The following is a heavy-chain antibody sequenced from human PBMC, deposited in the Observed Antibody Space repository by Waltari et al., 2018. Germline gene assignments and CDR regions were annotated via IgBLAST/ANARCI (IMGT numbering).Heavy chain of an antibody. Sequence: QVQLQESGPGLVKPSETLSLTCPVSGRSISSYYWTWLRQPPGKGLEWIGYIYYSGSTNYNPSLKSRVTISVDTSKNQFSLKLSSVTAADTAVYYCARDYYDSSGYQIFDYWGQGTLVTVSS. J-gene: IGHJ4*02. V-gene: IGHV4-59*01. CDR3: ARDYYDSSGYQIFDY. D-gene: IGHD3-22*01. CDR1: GRSISSYY. CDR2: IYYSGST.